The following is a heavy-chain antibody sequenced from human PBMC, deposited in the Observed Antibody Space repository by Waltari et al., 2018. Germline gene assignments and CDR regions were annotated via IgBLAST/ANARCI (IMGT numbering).Heavy chain of an antibody. Sequence: DVQLVESGGGLVKPGRSLRPLWTASGFTLADYAMNWFRQAPGKGLEWVGYIRSNAYGGTTEYAASVKDRFIISRDDSKSIAYLQMNSLKTEDTAVYYCTRTLAYWGQGTLVTVSS. CDR2: IRSNAYGGTT. V-gene: IGHV3-49*05. CDR1: GFTLADYA. J-gene: IGHJ4*02. CDR3: TRTLAY.